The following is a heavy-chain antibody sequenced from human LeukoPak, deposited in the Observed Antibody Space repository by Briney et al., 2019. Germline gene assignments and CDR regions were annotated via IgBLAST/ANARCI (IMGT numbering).Heavy chain of an antibody. CDR1: GGTFSSYA. V-gene: IGHV1-69*04. D-gene: IGHD2-15*01. CDR2: IIPILGIT. Sequence: GASVKVSCKASGGTFSSYAISWVRQAPGQGLEWMGRIIPILGITNYAQKFQGRVTITADKSTSTAYMELSSLRSEDTAVYYCARDNLGSGFDYWGQGTLVTVSS. CDR3: ARDNLGSGFDY. J-gene: IGHJ4*02.